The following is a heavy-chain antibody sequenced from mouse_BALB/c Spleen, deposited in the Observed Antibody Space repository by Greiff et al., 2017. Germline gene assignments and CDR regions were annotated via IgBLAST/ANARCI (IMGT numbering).Heavy chain of an antibody. D-gene: IGHD1-1*01. CDR2: ISYSGST. J-gene: IGHJ2*01. CDR3: ARSGVITTVVFDY. V-gene: IGHV3-8*02. Sequence: EVQLQESGPSLVKPSQTLSLTCSVTGDSITSGYWNWIRKFPGNKLEYMGYISYSGSTYYNPSLKSRISITRDTSKNQYYLQLNSVTTEDTATYYCARSGVITTVVFDYWGQGTTLTVSS. CDR1: GDSITSGY.